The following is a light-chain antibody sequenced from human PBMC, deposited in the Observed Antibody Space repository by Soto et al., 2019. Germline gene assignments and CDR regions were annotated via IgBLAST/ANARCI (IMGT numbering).Light chain of an antibody. CDR3: QQYGTSPKT. Sequence: EIVLTQSPDTLSLSPGERATLSCRASQTVSTFLAWYQQKPGQAPRLIVYDASKRATGIPDRFSGSGSGTDFSLSISRLEPEDFAVYYCQQYGTSPKTFGQGTKVDI. V-gene: IGKV3-20*01. CDR1: QTVSTF. J-gene: IGKJ1*01. CDR2: DAS.